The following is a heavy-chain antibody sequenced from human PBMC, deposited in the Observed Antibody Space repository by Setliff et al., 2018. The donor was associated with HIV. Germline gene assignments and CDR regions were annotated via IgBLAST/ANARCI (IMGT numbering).Heavy chain of an antibody. V-gene: IGHV1-69*13. J-gene: IGHJ5*02. CDR2: IIPIFGTA. Sequence: ASVKVSCKASGGTFSSYAISWVRQAPGQGLEWMGGIIPIFGTANYAQKFQGRVTITADESTSTAYMELSSLRSEDTAVYYCAREETRYYDSSGYYGSNWFDPWGQGTLVTVSS. D-gene: IGHD3-22*01. CDR1: GGTFSSYA. CDR3: AREETRYYDSSGYYGSNWFDP.